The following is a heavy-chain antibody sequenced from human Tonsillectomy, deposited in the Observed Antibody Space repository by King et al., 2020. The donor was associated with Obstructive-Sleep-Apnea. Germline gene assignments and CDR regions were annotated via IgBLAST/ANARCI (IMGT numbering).Heavy chain of an antibody. V-gene: IGHV3-48*04. CDR1: GFTFSSYS. D-gene: IGHD2-21*02. J-gene: IGHJ6*02. CDR2: ISSSSSTI. Sequence: QLVQSGGGLVQPGGSLRLSCAASGFTFSSYSMNWVRQAPGKGLEWVSYISSSSSTIYYADSVKGRFTISRDNAKNSLYLQMNSLRAEDTAVYYCARGVTPNYYGMDVWGQGTTVTVSS. CDR3: ARGVTPNYYGMDV.